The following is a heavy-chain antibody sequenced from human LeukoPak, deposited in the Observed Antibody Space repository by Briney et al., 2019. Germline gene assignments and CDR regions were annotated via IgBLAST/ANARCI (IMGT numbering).Heavy chain of an antibody. D-gene: IGHD3-22*01. Sequence: PSETLSLTCTVSGGSISSYYWSWIRQPPGKGLEWIGYIYSSGSTNYNPSLKSRVTISVDTSKNQFSLKLTSVTAADTAVYYCARTYYYDSSGYYPPHAFDIWGQGTMVTVSS. CDR1: GGSISSYY. J-gene: IGHJ3*02. CDR3: ARTYYYDSSGYYPPHAFDI. V-gene: IGHV4-59*08. CDR2: IYSSGST.